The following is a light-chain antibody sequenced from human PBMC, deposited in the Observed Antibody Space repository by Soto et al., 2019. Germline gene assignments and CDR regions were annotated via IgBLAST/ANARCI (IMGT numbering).Light chain of an antibody. CDR3: QQYGSSHMYT. CDR1: QSFSGTY. J-gene: IGKJ2*01. V-gene: IGKV3-20*01. CDR2: GAS. Sequence: DIVLTQSPGTLSLSPGERATLSCRASQSFSGTYLAWYQQRPGQPPRLLIYGASSRATGIPDRFSGSGSGTDFTLTISRLEPEDFAVYICQQYGSSHMYTFGQGTKLEIK.